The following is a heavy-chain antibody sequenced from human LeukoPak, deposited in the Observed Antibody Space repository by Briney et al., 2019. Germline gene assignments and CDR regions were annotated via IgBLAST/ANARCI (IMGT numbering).Heavy chain of an antibody. CDR1: GGSISSYH. V-gene: IGHV4-59*12. CDR2: ICYSGST. CDR3: ARDRGASEVDYFDY. D-gene: IGHD3-10*01. J-gene: IGHJ4*02. Sequence: SETLSLTCTVSGGSISSYHWSWIRQPPGKGLEWIGYICYSGSTNYNPSLKSRVTISVDKSKNQFSLKLSSVTAADTAVYYCARDRGASEVDYFDYWGQGTLVTVSS.